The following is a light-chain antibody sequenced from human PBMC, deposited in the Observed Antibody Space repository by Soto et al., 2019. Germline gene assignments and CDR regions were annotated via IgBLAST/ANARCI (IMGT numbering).Light chain of an antibody. CDR2: GAS. CDR1: QSVSSN. V-gene: IGKV3-15*01. CDR3: RQYNNWPSFT. Sequence: EIVMTQSPAALSVSPGERATLPCRASQSVSSNLAWYQQKPGQAPRLLIYGASTRATGIPVRFSGSGSGTEFTLTISSLQSEDFAVYYCRQYNNWPSFTFGPGTKVDIK. J-gene: IGKJ3*01.